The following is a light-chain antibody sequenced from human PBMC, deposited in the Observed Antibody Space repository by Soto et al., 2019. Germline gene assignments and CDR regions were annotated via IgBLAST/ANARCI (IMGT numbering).Light chain of an antibody. CDR1: QSIGTW. CDR3: QQSYSTPLT. CDR2: AAS. J-gene: IGKJ4*01. V-gene: IGKV1-39*01. Sequence: DIQMTQSPSTLSASVVDRVTITCRASQSIGTWLAWYQQRPGKAPKLLIYAASSLQSGVPSRFSGGGSGTDFTLTINSLQPEDFATYSCQQSYSTPLTFGGGTKVDIK.